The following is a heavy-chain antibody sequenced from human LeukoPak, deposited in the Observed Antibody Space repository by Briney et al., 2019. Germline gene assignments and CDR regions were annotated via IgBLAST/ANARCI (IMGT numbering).Heavy chain of an antibody. CDR3: ARVLGDIVVVPAAQHYYYYYGMDV. CDR1: GYTFTSYD. V-gene: IGHV1-8*01. Sequence: GASVKVSCKASGYTFTSYDINWVRQATGQGLEWMGWMNPNSGNTGYAQKFQGRVTMTRNTSISTAYMELSSLRSEDTAVYYCARVLGDIVVVPAAQHYYYYYGMDVWGQGTTVTVSS. J-gene: IGHJ6*02. D-gene: IGHD2-2*01. CDR2: MNPNSGNT.